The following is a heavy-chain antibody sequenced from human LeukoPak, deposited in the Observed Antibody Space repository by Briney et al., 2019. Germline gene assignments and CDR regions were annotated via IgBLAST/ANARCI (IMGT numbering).Heavy chain of an antibody. CDR3: ANGDPGYSYGSGSGAFDI. Sequence: GGSLRLSCAASGFTFSSYAMSWVRQAPGKGLEWVSGISGSGGSTYYADSVKGRFTISRDNSKNTLYLQMNSLRAEDTAVYYCANGDPGYSYGSGSGAFDIWGQGTMVTVSS. D-gene: IGHD5-18*01. CDR2: ISGSGGST. CDR1: GFTFSSYA. J-gene: IGHJ3*02. V-gene: IGHV3-23*01.